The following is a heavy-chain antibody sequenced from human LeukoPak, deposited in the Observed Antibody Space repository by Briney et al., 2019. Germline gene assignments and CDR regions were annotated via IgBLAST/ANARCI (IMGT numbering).Heavy chain of an antibody. CDR2: INPTGGST. Sequence: ASVKVSCKASGYTFTSCYMHWVRQAPGRGLEWMGLINPTGGSTGYAQKFQGRVTMTRDMSTSTDYMELSSLGSEDTAIYYCARDNSVGDNAWWFDPWGQGTLVTVSS. V-gene: IGHV1-46*01. D-gene: IGHD1-26*01. J-gene: IGHJ5*02. CDR3: ARDNSVGDNAWWFDP. CDR1: GYTFTSCY.